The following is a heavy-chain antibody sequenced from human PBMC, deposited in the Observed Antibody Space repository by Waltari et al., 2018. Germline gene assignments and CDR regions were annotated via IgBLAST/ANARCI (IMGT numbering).Heavy chain of an antibody. Sequence: EVQLLESGGGLVQPGGSLRLSCAASGFTFSSYAMSWVRQAPGKGLEWVSAISGSGGSTYYADSVKGRFTISRDNSKNTLYLQMNSLRAEDTAVYYCARDYDFWSGYYTGISAFDIWGQGTTVTVSS. CDR2: ISGSGGST. J-gene: IGHJ3*02. V-gene: IGHV3-23*01. CDR1: GFTFSSYA. CDR3: ARDYDFWSGYYTGISAFDI. D-gene: IGHD3-3*01.